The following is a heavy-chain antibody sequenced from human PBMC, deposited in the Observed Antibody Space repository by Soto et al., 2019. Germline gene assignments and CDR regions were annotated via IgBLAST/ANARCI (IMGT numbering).Heavy chain of an antibody. J-gene: IGHJ4*02. V-gene: IGHV1-69*01. CDR3: ARDRNNWKGGFDS. Sequence: QVQLVQSGAEVKKPGSSVKVSCKASGGTFSSYAISWVRQAPGQGLEWLGGIIPIFGTANYAQKFQVRVTITADESTSTAYMALSSLRSEDTAVYYCARDRNNWKGGFDSWGQGPMVTVSS. CDR1: GGTFSSYA. D-gene: IGHD1-20*01. CDR2: IIPIFGTA.